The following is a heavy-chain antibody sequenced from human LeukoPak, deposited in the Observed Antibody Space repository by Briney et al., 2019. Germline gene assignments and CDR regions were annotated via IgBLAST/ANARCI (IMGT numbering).Heavy chain of an antibody. D-gene: IGHD2-2*01. V-gene: IGHV3-9*01. CDR1: GFTFDDYA. CDR2: ISWNSGTI. Sequence: GGSLRLSCVASGFTFDDYAIHWVRQAPGKGLEWVSGISWNSGTINYADSVKGRFTISRDNARNSLYLEMNSLRADDTAMYFCARSVVPAGAWFDPWGQGTLVIVS. CDR3: ARSVVPAGAWFDP. J-gene: IGHJ5*02.